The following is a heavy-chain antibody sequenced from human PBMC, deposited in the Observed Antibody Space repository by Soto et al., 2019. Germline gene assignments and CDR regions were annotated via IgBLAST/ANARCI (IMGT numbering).Heavy chain of an antibody. CDR1: GFSLSTSGVG. CDR3: AHSPGYCSGGSCYHFDY. Sequence: QITLKESGPTLVKPTQTLTLTCTFSGFSLSTSGVGVGWIRQPPGKALEWLALIYWDDDKRYGPSLKSRLTITKDTSKHQVVLTMTNMDPVDTATYYCAHSPGYCSGGSCYHFDYWGQGTLVTVSS. V-gene: IGHV2-5*05. J-gene: IGHJ4*02. D-gene: IGHD2-15*01. CDR2: IYWDDDK.